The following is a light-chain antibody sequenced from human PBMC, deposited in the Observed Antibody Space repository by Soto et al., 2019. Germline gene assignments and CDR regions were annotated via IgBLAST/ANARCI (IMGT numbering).Light chain of an antibody. J-gene: IGKJ1*01. Sequence: DIQMTQSPSTLSASVGDRVTITCRASQSLSSWLAWYQQKPGKAPKLLIYKASSLESGAPSRFSGSGSGTEFTLTISSLQPDDFATYYCQQYNSYPWTFDQGTKVEIK. V-gene: IGKV1-5*03. CDR2: KAS. CDR3: QQYNSYPWT. CDR1: QSLSSW.